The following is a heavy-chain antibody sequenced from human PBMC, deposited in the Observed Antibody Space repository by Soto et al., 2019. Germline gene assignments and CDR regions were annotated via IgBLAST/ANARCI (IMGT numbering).Heavy chain of an antibody. CDR3: AKGTIISLRGY. Sequence: EGQLVESGGGLVQPGGSPRLSCAASGFSISTNWMHWVRQAPGKGLVWVSRINTDGSNTSYADSVKGRLTISRDNAKNTLILQMHSLRSNDTAVYYCAKGTIISLRGYWGRVTLVTVSS. D-gene: IGHD3-10*01. CDR1: GFSISTNW. J-gene: IGHJ4*02. V-gene: IGHV3-74*01. CDR2: INTDGSNT.